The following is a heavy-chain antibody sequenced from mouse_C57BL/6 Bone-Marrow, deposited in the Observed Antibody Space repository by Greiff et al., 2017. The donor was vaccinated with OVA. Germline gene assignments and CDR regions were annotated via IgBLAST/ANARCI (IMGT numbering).Heavy chain of an antibody. CDR2: IDPEDGDT. J-gene: IGHJ3*01. CDR3: TPHYYGSSYGDY. Sequence: VQLQQSGAELVRPGASVKLSCTASGFNIKDYYMHWVKQRPEQGLEWIGRIDPEDGDTGYAPKFQGKATMTADTSSNPAYLQLSSLTSEDTAVYYCTPHYYGSSYGDYWGQGTLVTVSA. D-gene: IGHD1-1*01. V-gene: IGHV14-1*01. CDR1: GFNIKDYY.